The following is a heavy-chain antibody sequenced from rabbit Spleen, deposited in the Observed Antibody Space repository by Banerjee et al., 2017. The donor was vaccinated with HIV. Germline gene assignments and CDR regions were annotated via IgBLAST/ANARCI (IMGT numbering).Heavy chain of an antibody. CDR3: TRDSGSGPYIDGYFNL. Sequence: QQLEESGGGLVQPGTSLILTCTASGFSLTSSSDMCWVRQAPGKGLEWVGCIYTGNDKTYYASWAKGRFTISKPSSTTVTLRMTSLTVADTATYFCTRDSGSGPYIDGYFNLWGPGTLVTVS. CDR1: GFSLTSSSD. V-gene: IGHV1S40*01. D-gene: IGHD1-1*01. CDR2: IYTGNDKT. J-gene: IGHJ4*01.